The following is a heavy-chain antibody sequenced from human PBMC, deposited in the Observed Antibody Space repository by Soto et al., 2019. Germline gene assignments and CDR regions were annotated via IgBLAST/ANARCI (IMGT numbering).Heavy chain of an antibody. CDR2: IYNSGST. Sequence: QVQLQESGPGLVKPSDTLSLTCAVSGYSISSSNWWGWIRQPPGKGLEWIGYIYNSGSTYYNPSLKSRVTMSVDTSKNQFALKLSSVTAVDTAVYYCARSAVAITSVGYFDYWGQGTLVTVSS. J-gene: IGHJ4*02. CDR1: GYSISSSNW. D-gene: IGHD3-22*01. V-gene: IGHV4-28*01. CDR3: ARSAVAITSVGYFDY.